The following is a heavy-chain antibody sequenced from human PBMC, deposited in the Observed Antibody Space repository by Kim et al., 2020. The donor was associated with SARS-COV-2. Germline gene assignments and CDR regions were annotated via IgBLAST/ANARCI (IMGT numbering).Heavy chain of an antibody. CDR3: ARGGGGYYDILTGYYPFDY. J-gene: IGHJ4*02. CDR1: GGSISSGGYY. CDR2: IYYSGST. D-gene: IGHD3-9*01. V-gene: IGHV4-31*03. Sequence: SETLSLTCTVSGGSISSGGYYWSWIRQHPGKGLEWIGYIYYSGSTYYNPSLKSRVTISVDTSKNQFSLKLSSVTAADTAVYYCARGGGGYYDILTGYYPFDYWGQGTLVTVSS.